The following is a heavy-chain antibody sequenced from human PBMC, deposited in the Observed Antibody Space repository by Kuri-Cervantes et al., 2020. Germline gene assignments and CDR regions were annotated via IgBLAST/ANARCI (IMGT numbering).Heavy chain of an antibody. CDR1: GYTFTSYY. J-gene: IGHJ4*02. Sequence: ASVKVSCRASGYTFTSYYMHWVRQAPGQGLEWMGIINPSGGSTSYALKFQGRVTMTWDTSTSTVYMELSSLRSGDTAVYYCARDRGGYSSGWPLFDYWGQGTLVTVSS. V-gene: IGHV1-46*01. CDR3: ARDRGGYSSGWPLFDY. D-gene: IGHD6-19*01. CDR2: INPSGGST.